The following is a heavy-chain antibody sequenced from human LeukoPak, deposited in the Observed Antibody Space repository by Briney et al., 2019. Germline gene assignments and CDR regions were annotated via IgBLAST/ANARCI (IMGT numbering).Heavy chain of an antibody. CDR3: ARDLGRVGAASGYDY. Sequence: SETLSLTCTVSGGSISSHYWSWIRQPPGKGLEWIGYIYYSGSTNYNPSLKSRVTISVDTSKNQFSLKLSSVTAADTAVYYCARDLGRVGAASGYDYWGQGTLVTVSS. D-gene: IGHD2-15*01. CDR1: GGSISSHY. V-gene: IGHV4-59*11. J-gene: IGHJ4*02. CDR2: IYYSGST.